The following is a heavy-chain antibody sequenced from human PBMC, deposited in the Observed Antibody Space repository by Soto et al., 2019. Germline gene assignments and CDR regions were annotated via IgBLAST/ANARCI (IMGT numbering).Heavy chain of an antibody. CDR3: ARTESYSSSWYKWDGMDV. D-gene: IGHD6-13*01. J-gene: IGHJ6*02. CDR2: INPSGGST. CDR1: GYTFTSYH. Sequence: EASVKVSCKASGYTFTSYHMHWGRQAPGQGLEWMGIINPSGGSTSYAQKFQGRVTMTRDTSTSTVYMELSSLRSEDTAVYYCARTESYSSSWYKWDGMDVWGQGTTVTVSS. V-gene: IGHV1-46*01.